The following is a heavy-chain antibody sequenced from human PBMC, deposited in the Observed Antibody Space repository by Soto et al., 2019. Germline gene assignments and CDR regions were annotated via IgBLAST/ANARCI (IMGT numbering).Heavy chain of an antibody. CDR1: GFTFSSYW. J-gene: IGHJ4*02. CDR3: AVQGATFDY. CDR2: INQDGSGK. V-gene: IGHV3-7*01. Sequence: EVQLVESGGGLVQPGGSLRLSCAASGFTFSSYWMSWVRQAPGKGLECVANINQDGSGKYYVDSVKSRFTISRDNAKNSLPLQMNSRRAEYTAVYYCAVQGATFDYWGQGTMVTVSS. D-gene: IGHD1-26*01.